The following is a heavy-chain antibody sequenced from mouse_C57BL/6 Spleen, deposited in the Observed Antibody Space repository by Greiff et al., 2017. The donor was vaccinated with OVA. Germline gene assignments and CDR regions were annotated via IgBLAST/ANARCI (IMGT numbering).Heavy chain of an antibody. J-gene: IGHJ4*01. CDR2: LWGGGST. CDR1: GFSFTSYG. V-gene: IGHV2-9*01. Sequence: VKLVESGPGLVAPSQSLSITCTVSGFSFTSYGVDWVRQPPGTGLEWLGVLWGGGSTTYNSALMSILRNSKNNSKIQVFLKMNSLQTDDTAMYYCAKQDRGGAMDDWGQGTSVTVSS. CDR3: AKQDRGGAMDD. D-gene: IGHD1-1*02.